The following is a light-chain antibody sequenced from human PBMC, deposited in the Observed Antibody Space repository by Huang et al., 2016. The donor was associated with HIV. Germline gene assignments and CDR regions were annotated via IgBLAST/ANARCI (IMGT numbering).Light chain of an antibody. CDR1: QSVRRSS. CDR2: GAS. CDR3: QQYGSSPLT. V-gene: IGKV3-20*01. J-gene: IGKJ4*01. Sequence: EIVLTQSPGTLSLSPGERATLSCRASQSVRRSSLAWYQQKPGQSPRLLIFGASNRATASPDRFSGSGSATDFTLTISRLEPKDFAVYYCQQYGSSPLTFGGGTKVEIK.